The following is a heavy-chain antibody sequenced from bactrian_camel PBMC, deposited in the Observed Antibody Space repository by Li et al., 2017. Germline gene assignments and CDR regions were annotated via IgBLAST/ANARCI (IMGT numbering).Heavy chain of an antibody. Sequence: DVLLVESGGGSVQAGGSLKLSCIYSGSASMYDMTWLRQAPGKGLEWVSSISGGGKTTYYVDSVKGRFTISRDNAANTLYLQMNSLKAEDMGMYYCAGSDYTGYGFSYWGQGTQVTVS. V-gene: IGHV3S40*01. CDR2: ISGGGKTT. J-gene: IGHJ6*01. CDR1: GSASMYD. CDR3: AGSDYTGYGFSY. D-gene: IGHD4*01.